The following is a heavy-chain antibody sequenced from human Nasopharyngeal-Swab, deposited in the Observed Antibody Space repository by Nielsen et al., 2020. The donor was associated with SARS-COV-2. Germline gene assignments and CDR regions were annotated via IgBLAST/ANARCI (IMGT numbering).Heavy chain of an antibody. CDR3: ARDGLDYDFWSAYFMDV. V-gene: IGHV3-21*01. CDR1: GFTFNNYN. J-gene: IGHJ6*02. Sequence: LSLTRAASGFTFNNYNFNWVRQAPGKGLEWVSSISSNSSYIYYADSVKGRFTISRDNAKNSLYLQMNSLRAEDTAVYYCARDGLDYDFWSAYFMDVWGQGTTVTVSS. CDR2: ISSNSSYI. D-gene: IGHD3-3*01.